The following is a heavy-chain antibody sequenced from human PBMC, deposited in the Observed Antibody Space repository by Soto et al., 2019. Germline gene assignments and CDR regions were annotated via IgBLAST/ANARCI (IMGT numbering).Heavy chain of an antibody. V-gene: IGHV1-18*01. Sequence: QVHLVQSGAEVKKPGASVKVSCKGSGYAFTTYGITWVRQAPGQGLEWMGWISAHNGNTNYAQKLQGRVTVTRDTSTSTAYMELRILRSDDTAVYYCARGRYGDYWGEGALVTVSS. CDR3: ARGRYGDY. D-gene: IGHD1-1*01. J-gene: IGHJ4*02. CDR2: ISAHNGNT. CDR1: GYAFTTYG.